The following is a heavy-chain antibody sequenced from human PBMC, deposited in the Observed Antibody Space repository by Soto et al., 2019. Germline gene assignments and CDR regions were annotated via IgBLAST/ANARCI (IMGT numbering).Heavy chain of an antibody. J-gene: IGHJ3*02. Sequence: QVQLVESGGGLVEPGGSLRLSCGASGFTFSDYYMTWIRQAPGKGLEWVSYIAGTSYYTNYADSVKGRFIISRDNAKSCLDLQMKSLRAEDTAVYYCARAKSSGRDDAFAIWGQGTVVTVSS. D-gene: IGHD1-26*01. CDR3: ARAKSSGRDDAFAI. CDR2: IAGTSYYT. V-gene: IGHV3-11*05. CDR1: GFTFSDYY.